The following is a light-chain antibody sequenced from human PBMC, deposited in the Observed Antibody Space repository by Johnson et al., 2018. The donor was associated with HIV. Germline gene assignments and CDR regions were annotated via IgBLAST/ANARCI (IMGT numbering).Light chain of an antibody. CDR2: DND. Sequence: QSVLKQPPSVSAAPGQTVTISCSGSSSNIGRHYVSWYQQLPGTAPKLLIYDNDSPPSGIPDRFSGSKSGTSATLRITGLQAGDEADYYCGTWDLRLGNYVFGTGTKITVL. V-gene: IGLV1-51*01. CDR1: SSNIGRHY. J-gene: IGLJ1*01. CDR3: GTWDLRLGNYV.